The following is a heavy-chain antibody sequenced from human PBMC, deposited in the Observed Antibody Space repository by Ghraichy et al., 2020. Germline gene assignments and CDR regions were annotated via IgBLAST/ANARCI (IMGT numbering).Heavy chain of an antibody. CDR3: ARHGPDAYSSWNYYYMDV. CDR2: IYYSGST. V-gene: IGHV4-39*01. CDR1: GGSISSSSYY. D-gene: IGHD6-6*01. J-gene: IGHJ6*03. Sequence: SETLSLTCTVSGGSISSSSYYWGWIRQPPGKGLEWIGSIYYSGSTYYNPSLKSRVTISVDTSKNQFSLKLSSVTAADTAVYYWARHGPDAYSSWNYYYMDVWGKGTTVTVSS.